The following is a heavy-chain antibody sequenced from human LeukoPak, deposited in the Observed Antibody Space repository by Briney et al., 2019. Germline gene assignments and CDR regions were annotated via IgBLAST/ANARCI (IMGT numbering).Heavy chain of an antibody. Sequence: GGSLRLSCAASRFTLSSYGMHWVRQAPGKGLEWVAVISYDGGNKYYADSVNGRFTISRDNSKNTLFLQMDSLTAEDTAVYYCARDVTAGWFLGVHSWGLGTLVTVSS. J-gene: IGHJ4*02. D-gene: IGHD6-19*01. V-gene: IGHV3-30*03. CDR3: ARDVTAGWFLGVHS. CDR1: RFTLSSYG. CDR2: ISYDGGNK.